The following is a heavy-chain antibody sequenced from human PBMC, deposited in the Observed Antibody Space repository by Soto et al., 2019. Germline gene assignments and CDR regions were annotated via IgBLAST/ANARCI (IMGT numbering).Heavy chain of an antibody. V-gene: IGHV1-3*01. CDR2: INAGNGNT. J-gene: IGHJ6*02. CDR1: GYTFTSYA. D-gene: IGHD1-1*01. Sequence: VSCKASGYTFTSYAMHWVRQAPGQRLEWMGWINAGNGNTKYSQKFQGRVTITRDTSASTAYMELSSLRSEDTAVYYCARGEPIGGTYYYYGMDVWGQGTTVTVSS. CDR3: ARGEPIGGTYYYYGMDV.